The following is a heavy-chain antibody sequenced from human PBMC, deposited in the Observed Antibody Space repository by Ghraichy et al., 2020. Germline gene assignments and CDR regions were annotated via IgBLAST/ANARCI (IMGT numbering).Heavy chain of an antibody. Sequence: SETLSLTCSVPGASISSGSYYWNWIRQPAGKGLEWIGRIYSSGSTDYNPSLKSRVTMAVDTSKNQFSLKVTSVTASDTAVYYCARGWYTGGTDAFDIWG. CDR2: IYSSGST. D-gene: IGHD1-26*01. CDR3: ARGWYTGGTDAFDI. V-gene: IGHV4-61*02. CDR1: GASISSGSYY. J-gene: IGHJ3*02.